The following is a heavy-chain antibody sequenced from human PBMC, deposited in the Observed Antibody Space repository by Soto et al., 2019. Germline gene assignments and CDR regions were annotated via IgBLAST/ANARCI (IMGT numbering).Heavy chain of an antibody. V-gene: IGHV1-18*01. CDR3: ARDLAAGNCDY. CDR1: GYTKTSYG. CDR2: ISAYSGNT. D-gene: IGHD6-13*01. J-gene: IGHJ4*02. Sequence: APVKVSCKASGYTKTSYGISWARQAPGQGLEWMGWISAYSGNTNYAQKLQGRVTMTTDTSTSTAYMELRSLRSDDTAVYYCARDLAAGNCDYWGQGTLVTVSS.